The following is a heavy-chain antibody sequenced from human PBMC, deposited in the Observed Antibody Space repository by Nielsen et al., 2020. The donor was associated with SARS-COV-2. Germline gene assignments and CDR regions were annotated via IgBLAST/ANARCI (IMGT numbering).Heavy chain of an antibody. J-gene: IGHJ4*02. CDR3: ARLESSSWYWSY. Sequence: GESLKISCAASGFTFDDYAMHWVRQAPRKGLEWVSGISGSGATTYNADSVKGRFIISRDNAKNSLYLQMNSLRAEDTAVYYCARLESSSWYWSYWGQGTLVTVSS. V-gene: IGHV3-23*01. CDR1: GFTFDDYA. D-gene: IGHD6-13*01. CDR2: ISGSGATT.